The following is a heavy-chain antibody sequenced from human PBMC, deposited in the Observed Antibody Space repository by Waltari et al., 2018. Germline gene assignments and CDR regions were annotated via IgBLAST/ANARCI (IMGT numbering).Heavy chain of an antibody. CDR2: ISSSSSTI. J-gene: IGHJ4*02. Sequence: EVQLVESGGGLVQPGGSLRLSCAASGFTFSSYSMKWVRQAPGKGLEWVSYISSSSSTIYYADSVKGRFTISRDNAKNSLYLQMNSLRAEDTAVYYCARGRRTYYFDYWGQGTLVTVSS. V-gene: IGHV3-48*01. CDR1: GFTFSSYS. D-gene: IGHD6-6*01. CDR3: ARGRRTYYFDY.